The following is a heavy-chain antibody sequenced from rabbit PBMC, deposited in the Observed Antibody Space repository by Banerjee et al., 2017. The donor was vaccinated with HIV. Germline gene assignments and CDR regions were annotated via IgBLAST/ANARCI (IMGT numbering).Heavy chain of an antibody. Sequence: QEQLVESGGGLVQPEGSLTLTCTASGFSFSNKAVMCWVRQAPGKGLEWIACINAVTGKAVYATWAKGRFTISKTSSTTVTLQMTSLTAADTATYFCARDVYGGSSYPEWLELWGPGTLVTVS. CDR1: GFSFSNKAV. V-gene: IGHV1S45*01. D-gene: IGHD8-1*01. CDR2: INAVTGKA. CDR3: ARDVYGGSSYPEWLEL. J-gene: IGHJ5*01.